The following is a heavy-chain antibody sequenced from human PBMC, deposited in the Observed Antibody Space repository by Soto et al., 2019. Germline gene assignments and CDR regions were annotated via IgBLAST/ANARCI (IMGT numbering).Heavy chain of an antibody. Sequence: EVPLVESGGGLVQPGGSLRLSCAASGFSFSDYWMHWVRQAPGKGLVWVSCIDTDGSTTTYADSVEGRFTISRDNVKNTLYLPMDSLRAEDTALYYCSRGGGFSGNYLGGQGTLVTVSS. D-gene: IGHD1-26*01. CDR3: SRGGGFSGNYL. CDR1: GFSFSDYW. V-gene: IGHV3-74*01. J-gene: IGHJ4*02. CDR2: IDTDGSTT.